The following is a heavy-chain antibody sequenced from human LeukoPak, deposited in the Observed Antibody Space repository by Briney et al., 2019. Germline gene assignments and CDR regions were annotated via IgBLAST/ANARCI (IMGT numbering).Heavy chain of an antibody. CDR2: IIPILGIA. CDR1: GGTFSSYA. CDR3: ARWGPDYEYSSRYYYYMDV. Sequence: SVKVSCKASGGTFSSYAISWVRQAPGQGLEWMGRIIPILGIANYAQKFQGRVTITADKSTSTAYMELSSLRSEDTAVYYCARWGPDYEYSSRYYYYMDVWGKGTTVTVS. J-gene: IGHJ6*03. V-gene: IGHV1-69*04. D-gene: IGHD6-13*01.